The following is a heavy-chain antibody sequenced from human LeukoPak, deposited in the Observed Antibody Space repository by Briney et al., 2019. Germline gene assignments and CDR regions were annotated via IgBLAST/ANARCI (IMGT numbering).Heavy chain of an antibody. V-gene: IGHV4-4*09. CDR3: ANPSYDSSGRNFDY. CDR2: IYTSGGT. CDR1: GGSFSNYS. J-gene: IGHJ4*02. D-gene: IGHD3-22*01. Sequence: PSETLSLTCAVSGGSFSNYSWSWIRQPPGKGLEWIGDIYTSGGTNYNPSLKSRVTISVDTSKNQFSLKLSSVTAADTAVYYCANPSYDSSGRNFDYWGQGTLVTVSS.